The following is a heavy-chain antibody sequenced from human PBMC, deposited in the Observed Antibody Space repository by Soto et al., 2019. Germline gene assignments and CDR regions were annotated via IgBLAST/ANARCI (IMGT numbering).Heavy chain of an antibody. CDR2: IIPMSGTT. Sequence: QVQLVQSGAEVKKPGSSVKVSCKASGGTFSTFAISWVRQAPGHGLEWMGGIIPMSGTTDYAPKFQGRVKITADERTSTAYMGLSSLSSGDPAVYYCATPGRATTSALFDYWGQGTLVTVPS. CDR1: GGTFSTFA. J-gene: IGHJ4*02. CDR3: ATPGRATTSALFDY. V-gene: IGHV1-69*01. D-gene: IGHD5-12*01.